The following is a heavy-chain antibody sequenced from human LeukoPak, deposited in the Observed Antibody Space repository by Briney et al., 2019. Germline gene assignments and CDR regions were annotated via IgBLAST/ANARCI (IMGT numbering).Heavy chain of an antibody. CDR3: ARDLKDTVMVIYAEIDY. Sequence: SQTLSLTCTVSGGSISSGGYYWSWIRQHPGKGLEWIGYIYYSGSTYYNPSLKSRVTISVDTSKNQFSLKLSSVTAADTAVYYCARDLKDTVMVIYAEIDYWGQGTLVTVSS. CDR2: IYYSGST. CDR1: GGSISSGGYY. J-gene: IGHJ4*02. D-gene: IGHD5-18*01. V-gene: IGHV4-31*03.